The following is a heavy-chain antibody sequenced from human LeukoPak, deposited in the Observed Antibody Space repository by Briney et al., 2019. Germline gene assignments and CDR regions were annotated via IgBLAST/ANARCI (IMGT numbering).Heavy chain of an antibody. J-gene: IGHJ4*02. CDR2: ISGSGGST. CDR3: AKSSYYDFWSGYYCDY. CDR1: GFTFSSYA. Sequence: PGGSLRLSCAASGFTFSSYAMSWVRQAPGKGLEWVSAISGSGGSTYYAVSVKGRFTISRDNSKNTLYLQMNSLRAEDTAVYYCAKSSYYDFWSGYYCDYWGQGTLVTVSS. V-gene: IGHV3-23*01. D-gene: IGHD3-3*01.